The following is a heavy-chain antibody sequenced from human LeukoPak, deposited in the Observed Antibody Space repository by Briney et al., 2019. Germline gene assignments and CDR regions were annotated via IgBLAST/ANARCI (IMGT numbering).Heavy chain of an antibody. CDR2: IYYSGST. CDR3: ARVGSGWSPGGHWFDP. D-gene: IGHD6-19*01. J-gene: IGHJ5*02. CDR1: GGSISSSSYY. Sequence: SETLSLTCTVSGGSISSSSYYWGWIRQPPGKGLEWIGSIYYSGSTYYNPSLKSRVTISVDTSKNQFSLKLSSVTAADTAVYYCARVGSGWSPGGHWFDPWGQGTLVTVSS. V-gene: IGHV4-39*07.